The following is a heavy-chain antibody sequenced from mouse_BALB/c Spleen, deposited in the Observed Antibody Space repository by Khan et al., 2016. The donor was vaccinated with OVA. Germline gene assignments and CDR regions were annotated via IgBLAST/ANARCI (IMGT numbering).Heavy chain of an antibody. J-gene: IGHJ1*01. Sequence: QVQLKESGPGLVAPSQSLSITCTVSGFSLTSYGVHWVRQPPGKDLEWLGVIWTGGSTNYNSALRSRLTIHKDNSKSQVFLKMNNLQTDDTAMYCCARDLGSSHWYFDVWGAGTTVTVSS. CDR1: GFSLTSYG. D-gene: IGHD1-1*01. CDR2: IWTGGST. CDR3: ARDLGSSHWYFDV. V-gene: IGHV2-9*02.